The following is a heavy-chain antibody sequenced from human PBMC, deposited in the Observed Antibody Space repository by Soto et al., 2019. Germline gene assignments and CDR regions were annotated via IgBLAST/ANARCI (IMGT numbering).Heavy chain of an antibody. J-gene: IGHJ4*02. Sequence: GGSLRLSCAASGFTFNNYGMHWVRQAPGKGLEWVSVIWYDGSNKYYENSVKGRFIISRDNSKNTLYLQMNSLRAEETAVYYCATDMAPDGHGGVDYWGQGTLVTVSS. D-gene: IGHD3-10*01. CDR1: GFTFNNYG. CDR3: ATDMAPDGHGGVDY. CDR2: IWYDGSNK. V-gene: IGHV3-33*01.